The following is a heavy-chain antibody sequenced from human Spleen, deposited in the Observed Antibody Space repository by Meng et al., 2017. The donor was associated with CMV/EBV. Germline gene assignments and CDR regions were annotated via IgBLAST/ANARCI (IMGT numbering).Heavy chain of an antibody. CDR1: GFTFSTYW. Sequence: GESLKISCAASGFTFSTYWMHWVRQAPGKGLQWFSQINYDGSSTGYADSVKGRFTISRDNAKNTLHLQMNSLRVVDTAVYYCAILSGEARPGSDFWGQGTLVTVSS. CDR3: AILSGEARPGSDF. V-gene: IGHV3-74*01. CDR2: INYDGSST. D-gene: IGHD6-6*01. J-gene: IGHJ4*02.